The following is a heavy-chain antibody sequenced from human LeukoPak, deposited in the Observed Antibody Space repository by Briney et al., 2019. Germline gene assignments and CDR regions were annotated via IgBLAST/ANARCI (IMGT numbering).Heavy chain of an antibody. J-gene: IGHJ6*03. V-gene: IGHV4-59*12. CDR2: IYYSGST. Sequence: PSETLSLTCTVSGGSISSYYWSWIRQPPGKGLEWIGYIYYSGSTHYNPSLKSRVTISVDTSKNQFSLKLSSVTAADTAVYYCARGYCSGGSCYSYYYNYMDVWGKGTTVTVSS. D-gene: IGHD2-15*01. CDR1: GGSISSYY. CDR3: ARGYCSGGSCYSYYYNYMDV.